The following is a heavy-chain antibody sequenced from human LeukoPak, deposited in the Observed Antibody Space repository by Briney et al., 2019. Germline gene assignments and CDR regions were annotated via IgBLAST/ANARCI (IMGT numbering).Heavy chain of an antibody. CDR3: AKESDSGYHSEGPKT. CDR1: GFVLSDYG. CDR2: VRNDGSNE. V-gene: IGHV3-30*02. Sequence: PGGSLRLSGTAAGFVLSDYGMHWVRQAPGKGLEWVAFVRNDGSNEYYVGSVKGRFTISRDKSKNTLYLQMNSLRAEDTAVYSCAKESDSGYHSEGPKTWGLGTLVTVSS. D-gene: IGHD5-12*01. J-gene: IGHJ5*02.